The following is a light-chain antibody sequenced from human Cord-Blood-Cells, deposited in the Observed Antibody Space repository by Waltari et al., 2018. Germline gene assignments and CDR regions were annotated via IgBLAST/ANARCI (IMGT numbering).Light chain of an antibody. CDR3: QQYGSSPNT. Sequence: EIVLTQSPGTLSLSPGERATLSCRASQSVSSSSLAWYQQKPGRAPRLLTYGASSRATSIPERFSSRASTTDFTLTISRLEPEDFAVYCCQQYGSSPNTFGQGTKLEIK. CDR1: QSVSSSS. V-gene: IGKV3-20*01. J-gene: IGKJ2*01. CDR2: GAS.